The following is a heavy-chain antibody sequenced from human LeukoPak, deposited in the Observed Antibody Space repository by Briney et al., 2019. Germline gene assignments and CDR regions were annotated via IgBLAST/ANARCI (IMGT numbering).Heavy chain of an antibody. J-gene: IGHJ3*02. D-gene: IGHD4-17*01. CDR3: ARDTVTSDAFDI. CDR2: TYYRSTWYN. Sequence: SQTLSLTCAISGDSVSSNSVTWNWIRQSPSRGLEWLGRTYYRSTWYNDYAVSVRGRITVNPDTSKNQFSLHLNSVTPEDTAVYYCARDTVTSDAFDIWGQGTMVTVSS. V-gene: IGHV6-1*01. CDR1: GDSVSSNSVT.